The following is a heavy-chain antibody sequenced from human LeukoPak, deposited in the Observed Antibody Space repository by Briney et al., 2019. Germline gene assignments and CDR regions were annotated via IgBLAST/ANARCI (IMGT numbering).Heavy chain of an antibody. V-gene: IGHV4-39*01. CDR1: GGSVSSNDYY. J-gene: IGHJ3*02. CDR3: ARHRLEGDTFDI. CDR2: IYYTGST. D-gene: IGHD3-3*01. Sequence: SETLSLTCTVSGGSVSSNDYYWGWIRQPPGKGLGWIGSIYYTGSTYYTPFLKSGVTISIDTSKNLFSLNLSSVTAADTAVYYCARHRLEGDTFDIWGQGTMVTVSS.